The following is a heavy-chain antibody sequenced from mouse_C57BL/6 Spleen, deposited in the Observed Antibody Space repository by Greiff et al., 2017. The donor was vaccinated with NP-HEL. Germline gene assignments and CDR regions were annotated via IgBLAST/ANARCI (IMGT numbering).Heavy chain of an antibody. V-gene: IGHV1-82*01. CDR2: IYPGDGDT. Sequence: LQESGPELVKPGASVKISCKASGYAFSSSWMNWVKQRPGKGLEWIGRIYPGDGDTNYNGKFKGKATLTADKSSSTAYMQLSSLTSEDSAVYFCARAYYSNYRFAYWGQGTLVTVSA. D-gene: IGHD2-5*01. J-gene: IGHJ3*01. CDR3: ARAYYSNYRFAY. CDR1: GYAFSSSW.